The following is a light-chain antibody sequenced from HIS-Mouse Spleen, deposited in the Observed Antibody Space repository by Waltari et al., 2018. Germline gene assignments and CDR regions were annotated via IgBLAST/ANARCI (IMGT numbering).Light chain of an antibody. V-gene: IGKV3-20*01. J-gene: IGKJ1*01. CDR1: QSVSSSY. Sequence: EIELTQSPGTLSLSPGERATLSCRASQSVSSSYLAWYQQKPGQAPRLLIYGASSRATGIPDRFSGSGSGTDFTLTISRLEPEDFAVYYCQQYGSSPPWTFGQGTKVEIK. CDR2: GAS. CDR3: QQYGSSPPWT.